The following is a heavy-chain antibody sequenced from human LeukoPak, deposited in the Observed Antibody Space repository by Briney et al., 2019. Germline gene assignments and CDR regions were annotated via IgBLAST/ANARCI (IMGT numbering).Heavy chain of an antibody. CDR2: IIPIFGTA. CDR3: ASTLLDIVVVVAAPAYFDY. CDR1: GGTFSSYA. D-gene: IGHD2-15*01. V-gene: IGHV1-69*13. J-gene: IGHJ4*02. Sequence: SVKVSCKASGGTFSSYAISWVRQAPGQGLEWMGGIIPIFGTANYAQKFQGRVTITADESTSTAYMELSSLRSEDTAVYYCASTLLDIVVVVAAPAYFDYWGQGTLVTVSS.